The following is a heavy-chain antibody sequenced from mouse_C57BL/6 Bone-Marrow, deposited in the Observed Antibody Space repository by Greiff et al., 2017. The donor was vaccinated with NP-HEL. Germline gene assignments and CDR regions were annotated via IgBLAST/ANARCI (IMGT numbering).Heavy chain of an antibody. CDR3: ASGTTVVAGDFDC. V-gene: IGHV1-59*01. Sequence: QVQLQQPGAELVRPGTSVKLSCKASGYTFTSYWMHWVKQRPGQGLEWIGVIDPSDSYTNYNQKFKGKATLTVDTSSSTAYMQLSSLTSEDSAVYYCASGTTVVAGDFDCWGQGTTLTVAS. D-gene: IGHD1-1*01. J-gene: IGHJ2*01. CDR2: IDPSDSYT. CDR1: GYTFTSYW.